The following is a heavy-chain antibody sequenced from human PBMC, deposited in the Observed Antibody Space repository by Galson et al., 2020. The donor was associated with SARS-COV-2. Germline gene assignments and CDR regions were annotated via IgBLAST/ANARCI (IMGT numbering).Heavy chain of an antibody. CDR1: GVTFDDYG. Sequence: GESLKISCAASGVTFDDYGMRWVRQVPGKGLEWVCGINKNGGSTNYADSVRGRFTISRDNAKNSLYLQMNSLRAEDTALYFCARGYLAGPFDFWAQGTMGTVSS. V-gene: IGHV3-20*04. D-gene: IGHD2-2*01. J-gene: IGHJ3*01. CDR2: INKNGGST. CDR3: ARGYLAGPFDF.